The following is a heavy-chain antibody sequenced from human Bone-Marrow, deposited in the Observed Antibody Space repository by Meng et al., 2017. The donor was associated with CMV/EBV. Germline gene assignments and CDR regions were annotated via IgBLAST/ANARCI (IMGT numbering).Heavy chain of an antibody. J-gene: IGHJ6*02. CDR3: ARGVRIEGYCSSTSCYNLLGP. Sequence: SVKVSCKASGGTFSSYAISWVRQAPGQGLEWMGGIIPILGIANYAQKFQGRVTITADKSTSTAYMELSSLRSEDTAVYYCARGVRIEGYCSSTSCYNLLGPWGQGHTVTV. CDR2: IIPILGIA. CDR1: GGTFSSYA. D-gene: IGHD2-2*02. V-gene: IGHV1-69*10.